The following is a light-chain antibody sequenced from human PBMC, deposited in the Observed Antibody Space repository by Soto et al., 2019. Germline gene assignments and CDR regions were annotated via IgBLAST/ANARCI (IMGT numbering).Light chain of an antibody. CDR1: SDDIGANNY. Sequence: QSALTQPASVSGSPGQSITISCTGTSDDIGANNYVSWYQHHPGKAPKILIYEAANRPSGISHRFSGSKSVNTASLTISGLQAADEADYFCTSYTSASTLVFGGGTKLTVL. CDR2: EAA. J-gene: IGLJ2*01. CDR3: TSYTSASTLV. V-gene: IGLV2-14*01.